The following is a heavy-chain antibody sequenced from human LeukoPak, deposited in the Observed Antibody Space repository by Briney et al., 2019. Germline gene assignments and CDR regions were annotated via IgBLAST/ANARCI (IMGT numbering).Heavy chain of an antibody. CDR2: INPNSGGT. V-gene: IGHV1-2*02. D-gene: IGHD1-26*01. CDR1: GYTFTVYY. CDR3: ARAGDSGNLA. Sequence: GASVKVSCKASGYTFTVYYMHWARQAPGQGLEWMGWINPNSGGTNYAQDFHGRVTMTRDTSISTAYMELSRLRSHDPAVYYCARAGDSGNLAWGQGTLVTV. J-gene: IGHJ5*02.